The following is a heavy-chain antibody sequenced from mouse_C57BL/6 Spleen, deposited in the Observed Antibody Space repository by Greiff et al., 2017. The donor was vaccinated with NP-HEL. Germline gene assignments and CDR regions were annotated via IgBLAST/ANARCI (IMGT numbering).Heavy chain of an antibody. J-gene: IGHJ4*01. D-gene: IGHD1-1*01. CDR2: ISSGSSTI. Sequence: DVKLQESGGGLVKPGGSLKLSCAASGFTFSDYGMHWVRQAPEKGLEWVAYISSGSSTIYYADTVKGRFTISRDNAKNTLFLQMTSLRSEDTAMYYCAREGIYYYGPYAMDYWGQGTSVTVSS. CDR1: GFTFSDYG. V-gene: IGHV5-17*01. CDR3: AREGIYYYGPYAMDY.